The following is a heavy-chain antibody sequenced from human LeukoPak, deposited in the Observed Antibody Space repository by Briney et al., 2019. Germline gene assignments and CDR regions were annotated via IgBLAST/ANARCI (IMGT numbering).Heavy chain of an antibody. CDR1: GGSISSYY. D-gene: IGHD5-18*01. J-gene: IGHJ4*02. V-gene: IGHV4-59*01. Sequence: ASETLSLTCTVSGGSISSYYWSWIRQPPGKGLEWIGYIYYSGSPNYNPSLKSRVTISVDTSKNQFSLKLSSVTAADTAVYYCARGGYFVPIDYWGQGTLVTVSS. CDR3: ARGGYFVPIDY. CDR2: IYYSGSP.